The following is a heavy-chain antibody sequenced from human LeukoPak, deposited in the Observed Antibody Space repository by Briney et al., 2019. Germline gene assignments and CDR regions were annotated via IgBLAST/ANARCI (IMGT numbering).Heavy chain of an antibody. J-gene: IGHJ6*03. V-gene: IGHV1-2*06. CDR1: GYTFTGYY. Sequence: GASVKVSCKASGYTFTGYYMHWVRQAPGQGLEWMGRINPNSGGTNYAQKFQGRVTITRDTSISTAYLELSRLRSDDTAVYYCARVKGDYYYYYYYMDVWGKGTTVTVSS. CDR2: INPNSGGT. D-gene: IGHD5-24*01. CDR3: ARVKGDYYYYYYYMDV.